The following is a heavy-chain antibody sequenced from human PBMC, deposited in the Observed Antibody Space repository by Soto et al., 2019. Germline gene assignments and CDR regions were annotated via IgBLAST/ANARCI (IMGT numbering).Heavy chain of an antibody. CDR2: IYYSGST. D-gene: IGHD2-21*02. J-gene: IGHJ4*02. CDR3: ARGVARVTNFDY. CDR1: GGSISSGGYY. V-gene: IGHV4-31*03. Sequence: QVQLQESGPGLVKPSQTLSLTCTVSGGSISSGGYYWSWIRQHPGKGLEWIGYIYYSGSTYYNLSLKSRVTISVDTSKNQFSLKLSSVTAADTAVYYCARGVARVTNFDYWGQGTLVTVSS.